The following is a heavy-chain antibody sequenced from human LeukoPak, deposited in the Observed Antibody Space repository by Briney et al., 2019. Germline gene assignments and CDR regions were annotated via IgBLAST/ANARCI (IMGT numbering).Heavy chain of an antibody. CDR2: INPNSGGT. J-gene: IGHJ4*02. CDR3: ARLAGHSGSYSGPFDY. D-gene: IGHD1-26*01. V-gene: IGHV1-2*06. CDR1: GYTFTGYY. Sequence: ASVRVSCKASGYTFTGYYMHWVRQAPGQGLEWMGRINPNSGGTNYAQKFQGRVTMTRDTSISTAYMELSRLRSDDTAVYYCARLAGHSGSYSGPFDYWGQGTLVTVSS.